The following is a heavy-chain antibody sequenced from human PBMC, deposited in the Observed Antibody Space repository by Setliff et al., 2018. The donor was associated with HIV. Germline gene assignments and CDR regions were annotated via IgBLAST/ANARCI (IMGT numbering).Heavy chain of an antibody. CDR3: ARRVPPIPSGDLDY. Sequence: GASVKVSCKASGYTFTDYYMHWVRQAPGQGLEWMGWINPNSSDTNYAQKFQGRVTMTRDTSISTAYMDLSRLRSDDTAVYYCARRVPPIPSGDLDYWGQGTLVTVSS. CDR1: GYTFTDYY. V-gene: IGHV1-2*02. D-gene: IGHD4-17*01. J-gene: IGHJ4*02. CDR2: INPNSSDT.